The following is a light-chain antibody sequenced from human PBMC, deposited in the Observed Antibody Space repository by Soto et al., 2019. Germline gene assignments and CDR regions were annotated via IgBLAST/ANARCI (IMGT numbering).Light chain of an antibody. V-gene: IGLV1-44*01. J-gene: IGLJ2*01. CDR2: GSD. CDR1: RSNIGSNP. CDR3: AAWYDSLFGPV. Sequence: QSVLTQPPSASGTPGQRVAISCSGTRSNIGSNPVNWFQQLPGTAPKLLIYGSDQRPSGVPDRFSGSKSGTSASLAISGLQSEDEADYYCAAWYDSLFGPVFGGGTKLTVL.